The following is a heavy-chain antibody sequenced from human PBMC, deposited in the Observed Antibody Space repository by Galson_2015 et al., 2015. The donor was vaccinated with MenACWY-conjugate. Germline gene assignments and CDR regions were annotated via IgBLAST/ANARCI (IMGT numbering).Heavy chain of an antibody. V-gene: IGHV3-7*01. D-gene: IGHD6-19*01. J-gene: IGHJ3*01. Sequence: SLRLSCAPSGFTFSNYWMGWVRQAPGKGLEWVANIKQDGSGKYYVDSVKGRFIISRDNAKNSLFLQMDSLRAEDTALYYCARVKEQWLSKTFDLWGQGTMVTVSS. CDR1: GFTFSNYW. CDR3: ARVKEQWLSKTFDL. CDR2: IKQDGSGK.